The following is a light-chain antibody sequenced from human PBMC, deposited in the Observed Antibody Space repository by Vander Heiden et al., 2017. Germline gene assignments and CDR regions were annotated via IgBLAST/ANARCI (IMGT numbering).Light chain of an antibody. Sequence: SYELTRPPSVSVSPGQTASITCSGDKLGDKYACWYQQKPGQSPVLVIYQDSKRPSGIPERFSGSNSGNTATLTISGTQAMDKADYYCQAWDSSPVVFGGGTKLTAL. CDR1: KLGDKY. CDR2: QDS. J-gene: IGLJ2*01. V-gene: IGLV3-1*01. CDR3: QAWDSSPVV.